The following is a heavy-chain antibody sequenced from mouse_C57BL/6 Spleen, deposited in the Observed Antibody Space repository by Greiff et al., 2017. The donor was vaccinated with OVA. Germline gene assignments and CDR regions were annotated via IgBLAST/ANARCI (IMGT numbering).Heavy chain of an antibody. CDR1: GYTFTSYT. V-gene: IGHV1-4*01. Sequence: VQLQQSGAELARPGASVKMSCKASGYTFTSYTMHWVKQRPGQGLEWIGYINPSSGYTKYNQKFKDKATLTADKSSSTAYMQLSSLTSEDAAVYYCARGEWDDDLDYWGQGTTLTVSS. CDR2: INPSSGYT. J-gene: IGHJ2*01. CDR3: ARGEWDDDLDY. D-gene: IGHD2-3*01.